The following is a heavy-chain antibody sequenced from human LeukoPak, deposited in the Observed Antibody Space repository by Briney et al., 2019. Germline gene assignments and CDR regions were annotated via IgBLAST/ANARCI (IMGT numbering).Heavy chain of an antibody. CDR1: GGSISSSNW. J-gene: IGHJ6*02. D-gene: IGHD6-13*01. CDR3: ARATAAGDYYYGMDV. V-gene: IGHV4-4*02. CDR2: IYHSGST. Sequence: SETLSLTCAVSGGSISSSNWWSWVRQLPGKGLEWIGEIYHSGSTNYNPSLKSRVTISVDKSKNQFSLKLSSVTAADTAVYYCARATAAGDYYYGMDVWGQGTTVTVSS.